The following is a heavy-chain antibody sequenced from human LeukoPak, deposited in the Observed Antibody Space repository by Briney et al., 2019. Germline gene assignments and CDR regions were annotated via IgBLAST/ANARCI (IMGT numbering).Heavy chain of an antibody. CDR1: GGSISSGGYY. V-gene: IGHV4-31*03. CDR2: IYYSGST. J-gene: IGHJ4*02. D-gene: IGHD2-2*01. CDR3: ARAPEPYQLLLDY. Sequence: SETLSLTCTVSGGSISSGGYYWSWIRQHPGKGLEWIGYIYYSGSTYYNPSLKSRVTISVDTSKNQFSLKLSSVTAADTAVYYCARAPEPYQLLLDYWGQGTLVTVSS.